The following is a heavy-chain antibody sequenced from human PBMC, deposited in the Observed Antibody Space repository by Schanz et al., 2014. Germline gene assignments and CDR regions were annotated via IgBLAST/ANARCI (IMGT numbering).Heavy chain of an antibody. D-gene: IGHD5-18*01. CDR2: ISYDGTNE. V-gene: IGHV3-30*14. Sequence: QVQLLESGGGVVQPGRSLRLSCAVSGFTFGGYALHWVRQAPGKGLEWVAVISYDGTNEYYAESVKGRFTISRDNAKNTFYLHMNSLRNEDTAVYFCAKDRGDGYSNGIFQYWGLGTLVTVSS. CDR3: AKDRGDGYSNGIFQY. J-gene: IGHJ4*02. CDR1: GFTFGGYA.